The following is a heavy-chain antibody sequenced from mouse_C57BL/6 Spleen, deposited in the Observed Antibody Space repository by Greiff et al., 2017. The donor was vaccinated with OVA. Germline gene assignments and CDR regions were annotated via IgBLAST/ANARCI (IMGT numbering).Heavy chain of an antibody. V-gene: IGHV2-3*01. CDR2: IGGDGST. J-gene: IGHJ3*01. CDR1: GFSLTSYG. CDR3: ASSYDYEAWFAY. Sequence: QVQLKESGPGLVAPSQSLSITCTVSGFSLTSYGVSWVRQPPGKGLEWLGVIGGDGSTNYHSALISSLSISKDNSKSQVFLKLNSLQTDDTATYYCASSYDYEAWFAYWGQGTLVTVSA. D-gene: IGHD2-4*01.